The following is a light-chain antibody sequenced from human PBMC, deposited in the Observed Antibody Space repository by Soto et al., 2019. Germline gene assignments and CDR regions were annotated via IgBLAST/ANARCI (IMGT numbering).Light chain of an antibody. CDR1: SSDVGGYNY. Sequence: QSVLTQPASVSRSPVQSITISCPGNSSDVGGYNYVSWYQHHPGKAPKLIIFDVSNRPSGVSNPFSGSKSGNTASLTISALQPEDEVVNDWRSYKTCTIRQLVFGTRSKVT. V-gene: IGLV2-14*03. CDR2: DVS. CDR3: RSYKTCTIRQLV. J-gene: IGLJ1*01.